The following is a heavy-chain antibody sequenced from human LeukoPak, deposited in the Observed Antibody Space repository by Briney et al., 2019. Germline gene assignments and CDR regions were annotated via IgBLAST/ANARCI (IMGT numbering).Heavy chain of an antibody. CDR1: GGSVSSGSYY. J-gene: IGHJ6*02. D-gene: IGHD3-22*01. V-gene: IGHV4-61*01. CDR2: IYYSGST. Sequence: SETLSLTCTVSGGSVSSGSYYWSWIRQHPGKGLEWIGYIYYSGSTNYNPSLKSRVTISVDASKNQFSLKLSSVTAADTAVYYCASVDSGYPYGMGVWDQGTTVTVSS. CDR3: ASVDSGYPYGMGV.